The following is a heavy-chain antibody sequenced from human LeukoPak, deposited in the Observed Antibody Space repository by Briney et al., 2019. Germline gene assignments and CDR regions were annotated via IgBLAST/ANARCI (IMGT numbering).Heavy chain of an antibody. D-gene: IGHD3-3*01. CDR2: ISTSSSYI. CDR3: ARSGVIIPTYFDY. J-gene: IGHJ4*02. Sequence: PGGSLRLSCAASGFTFSSYSMNWVRQAPGKGLEWVSSISTSSSYIYYADSVKGRFTSSRDNAKKSLYLQMNSLRAEDTALYYCARSGVIIPTYFDYWGQGTLVTVSS. V-gene: IGHV3-21*04. CDR1: GFTFSSYS.